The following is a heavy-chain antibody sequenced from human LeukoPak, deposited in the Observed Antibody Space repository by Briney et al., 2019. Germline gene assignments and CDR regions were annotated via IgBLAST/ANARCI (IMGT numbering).Heavy chain of an antibody. V-gene: IGHV4-38-2*01. CDR3: ARSPGSGSYYNVRSNYGMDV. CDR1: GFPFSDYY. J-gene: IGHJ6*02. CDR2: IYYSGST. Sequence: GSLRLSCAASGFPFSDYYLNGVRQAPGKGLEGMGSIYYSGSTYYNPSLKSRVTISVDTSKNQFSLKLSSVTAADTAVYYCARSPGSGSYYNVRSNYGMDVWGQGTTVTVSS. D-gene: IGHD3-10*01.